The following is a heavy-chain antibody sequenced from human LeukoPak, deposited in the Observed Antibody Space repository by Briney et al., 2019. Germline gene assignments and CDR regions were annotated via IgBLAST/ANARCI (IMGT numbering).Heavy chain of an antibody. V-gene: IGHV3-30*02. Sequence: PGESLRLSCAASGFTFSSYGMHWVRQAPGKGLEWVAFIRYDGSNKYYADSVKGRFAISRDNSKNTLYLQMNSLRAEDTAVYYCAKGGPLGELSFDYWGQGTLVTVSS. CDR2: IRYDGSNK. CDR3: AKGGPLGELSFDY. CDR1: GFTFSSYG. J-gene: IGHJ4*02. D-gene: IGHD3-16*02.